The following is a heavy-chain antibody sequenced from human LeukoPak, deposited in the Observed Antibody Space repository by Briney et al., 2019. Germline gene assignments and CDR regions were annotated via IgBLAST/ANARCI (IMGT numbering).Heavy chain of an antibody. CDR1: GHDFPDYW. CDR3: ARHIGYTSGYGDF. CDR2: IFPRDSNT. Sequence: GESLKISCRASGHDFPDYWIGWVRQMPGKGLEWMGIIFPRDSNTVYGPSFQGQVTISADKSINTAYLQWSSLKASDTAMYYCARHIGYTSGYGDFWGQGTLVTVSS. D-gene: IGHD5-18*01. J-gene: IGHJ4*02. V-gene: IGHV5-51*01.